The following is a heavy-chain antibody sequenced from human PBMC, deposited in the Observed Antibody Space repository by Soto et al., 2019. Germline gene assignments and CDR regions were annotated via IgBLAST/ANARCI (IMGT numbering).Heavy chain of an antibody. J-gene: IGHJ3*02. CDR1: GFTFSSYW. V-gene: IGHV3-74*01. CDR2: MNNDGSYT. CDR3: VRGGYMHACDI. Sequence: EVQLVESGGGLVQPGGSLRLSCAASGFTFSSYWMYWVRPAPGKGLEWVSHMNNDGSYTIYAESVKGRFTFSRDNAKNTLYLPMNSLRAEDTAVYYCVRGGYMHACDIWGQGTMVTVSS. D-gene: IGHD6-13*01.